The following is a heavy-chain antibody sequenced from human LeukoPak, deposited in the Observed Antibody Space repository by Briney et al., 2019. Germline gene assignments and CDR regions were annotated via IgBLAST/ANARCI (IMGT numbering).Heavy chain of an antibody. D-gene: IGHD6-13*01. J-gene: IGHJ4*02. CDR2: ISESGGTT. CDR1: GFTFSSYA. CDR3: AKDYGPKQLVFFDS. Sequence: GGSLRLSCAASGFTFSSYALSWVRQAPGKGLEWVSGISESGGTTLYADSVKGRFTITRDNSKNTLYVQMNSLRGEDTAVYYCAKDYGPKQLVFFDSWGQGTLVTVSS. V-gene: IGHV3-23*01.